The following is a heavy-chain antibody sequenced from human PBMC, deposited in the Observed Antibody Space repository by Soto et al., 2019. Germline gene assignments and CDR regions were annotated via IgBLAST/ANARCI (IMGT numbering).Heavy chain of an antibody. CDR1: GGSISSSSYY. D-gene: IGHD5-12*01. CDR3: ARHTPRKYSGYDLRIDY. V-gene: IGHV4-39*01. CDR2: IYYSGST. Sequence: QLQLQESGPGLVKPSETLSLTCTVSGGSISSSSYYWGWIRQPPGKGLEWIGSIYYSGSTYYNPSRKSRVTISVDTSMNQFSLKLSSVTAADTAVYYCARHTPRKYSGYDLRIDYWGQGTLVTVSS. J-gene: IGHJ4*02.